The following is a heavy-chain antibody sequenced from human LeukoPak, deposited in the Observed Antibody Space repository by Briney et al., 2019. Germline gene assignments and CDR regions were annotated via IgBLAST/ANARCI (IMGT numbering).Heavy chain of an antibody. V-gene: IGHV1-2*02. CDR3: ARGYYYGSGTYIGDY. Sequence: ASVKVSCKAAGYTFTDYYMHWVRQAPGQGLEWMGWINPNSGGTNHAQKFQGRVTMTRDTSISTAYMDLSSLRSDDTAVYYCARGYYYGSGTYIGDYWGQGTLVTVSP. CDR2: INPNSGGT. J-gene: IGHJ4*02. CDR1: GYTFTDYY. D-gene: IGHD3-10*01.